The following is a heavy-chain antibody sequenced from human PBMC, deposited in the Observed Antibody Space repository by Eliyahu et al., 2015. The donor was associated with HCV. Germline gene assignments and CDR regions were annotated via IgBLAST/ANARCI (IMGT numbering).Heavy chain of an antibody. J-gene: IGHJ4*02. CDR3: AKDISGNYAYFDY. CDR2: ISLSGATT. Sequence: EVQLLESGGDLVQPGGSLRLSCAASGFTCSSDVHELGPPGSREGAGVGXSAISLSGATTYYADSVKGRFTVSRDNSKSTLSLQMNSLRAEDTAIYYCAKDISGNYAYFDYWGQGTQVTVSS. V-gene: IGHV3-23*01. CDR1: GFTCSSDV. D-gene: IGHD1-26*01.